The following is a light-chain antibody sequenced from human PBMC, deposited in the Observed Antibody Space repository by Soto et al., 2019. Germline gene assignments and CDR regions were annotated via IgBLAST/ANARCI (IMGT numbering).Light chain of an antibody. CDR3: QQLNGYPPIT. CDR1: QGISSY. V-gene: IGKV1-9*01. J-gene: IGKJ5*01. Sequence: DIELTQSPCFLSSSVGDRVTITCRASQGISSYLAWYQQKPGKAPTRLIYAESTLQSGVPSRFSGSGSGTEFTPTIISLQPEDFATYYFQQLNGYPPITFGQGTRLEIK. CDR2: AES.